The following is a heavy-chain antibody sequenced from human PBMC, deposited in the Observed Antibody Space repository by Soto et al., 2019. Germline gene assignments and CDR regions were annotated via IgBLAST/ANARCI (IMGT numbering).Heavy chain of an antibody. J-gene: IGHJ4*02. CDR2: ISGSDDST. Sequence: EVQLLESGGGLVQPGESLRLSCAASGFTFSSYAMSWVCQAPGKGLEWVSVISGSDDSTYYADSVKGRFTISRDNSKNTLDLQMNSLRAEDTAVYYCAKRRSSSTFDYWGQGTLVTVSS. CDR1: GFTFSSYA. V-gene: IGHV3-23*01. CDR3: AKRRSSSTFDY. D-gene: IGHD6-6*01.